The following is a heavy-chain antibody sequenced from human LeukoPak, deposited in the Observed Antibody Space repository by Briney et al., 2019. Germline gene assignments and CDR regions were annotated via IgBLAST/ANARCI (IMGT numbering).Heavy chain of an antibody. V-gene: IGHV1-2*06. CDR3: ARVSGSYDVDY. CDR2: INPNSGGT. D-gene: IGHD1-26*01. J-gene: IGHJ4*02. Sequence: GASVKVSCKASGYHFSSYRVNWLRQAPGQGLEWMGRINPNSGGTNYAQKFQGRVTMTRDTSISTAYMELSRLRSDDTAVYYCARVSGSYDVDYWGQGTLVTVSS. CDR1: GYHFSSYR.